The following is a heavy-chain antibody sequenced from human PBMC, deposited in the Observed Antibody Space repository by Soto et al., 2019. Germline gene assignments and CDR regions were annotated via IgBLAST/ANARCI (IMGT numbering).Heavy chain of an antibody. V-gene: IGHV2-5*02. J-gene: IGHJ4*02. D-gene: IGHD1-26*01. CDR3: AHSRNLITEDAQVGDFDY. CDR1: GFSLTTDGEG. CDR2: IYWDDDE. Sequence: QITLKESGPTLVKSTQTLTLTCTFSGFSLTTDGEGVGWVRQSPGEALEWPALIYWDDDERYSPSLKTRLTITKDISRNQVVLVMTSMEPVDTGTYFCAHSRNLITEDAQVGDFDYWGQGT.